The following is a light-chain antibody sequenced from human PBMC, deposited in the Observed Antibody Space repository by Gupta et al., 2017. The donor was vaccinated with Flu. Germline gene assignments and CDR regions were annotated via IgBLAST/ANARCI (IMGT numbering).Light chain of an antibody. Sequence: SYVLTQPPSVAVAPGQTARLTCGGNNIGGRSANWYRQVPGQAPVLVVYASTDRPSGVPERYSGFNSGDTASLTISRVEAGDEADYYCQVCDSVSNRPVFGGGTKLTVL. CDR3: QVCDSVSNRPV. V-gene: IGLV3-21*02. CDR2: AST. J-gene: IGLJ2*01. CDR1: NIGGRS.